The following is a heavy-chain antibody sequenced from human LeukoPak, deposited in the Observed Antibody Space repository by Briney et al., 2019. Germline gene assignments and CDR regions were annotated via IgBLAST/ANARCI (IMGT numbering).Heavy chain of an antibody. Sequence: GGSLRLSCAASVFTFSDYYMSWIRQAPGKGLEWLLDISSSSGYTDYADSVRGRFTISRDNARNSLYLQMNSLRAEDTAVYYCARVKTVVVTATAAFDIWGQGTMVTVSS. D-gene: IGHD2-21*02. CDR3: ARVKTVVVTATAAFDI. CDR2: ISSSSGYT. CDR1: VFTFSDYY. J-gene: IGHJ3*02. V-gene: IGHV3-11*06.